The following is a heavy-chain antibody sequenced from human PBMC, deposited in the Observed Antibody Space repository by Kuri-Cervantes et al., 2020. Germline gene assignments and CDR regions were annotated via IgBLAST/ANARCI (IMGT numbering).Heavy chain of an antibody. V-gene: IGHV4-39*07. D-gene: IGHD2-2*01. J-gene: IGHJ5*02. Sequence: GSLRLSCTVSGGSISSSSYYWGWIRQPPGKRLEWIGSIYYSGSTYYNPSLKSRVTISVDTSKNQFSLKLSSVTAADTAVYYCARGVVVPAAMSVLGYSGYDRGWFDPWGQGTLVTVSS. CDR1: GGSISSSSYY. CDR3: ARGVVVPAAMSVLGYSGYDRGWFDP. CDR2: IYYSGST.